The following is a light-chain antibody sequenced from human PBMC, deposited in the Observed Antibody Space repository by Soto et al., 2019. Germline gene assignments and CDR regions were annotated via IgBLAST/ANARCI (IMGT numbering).Light chain of an antibody. CDR1: SXDIGSYNF. Sequence: QSVLTQPASVSGSPGQAVTISCTGTSXDIGSYNFVSWYQHHPGKAPKLMIFEVSKRPSGVSYRFSGSKSGNAASLTISGLQAEDEADYFCCSYAGSSTPSFVFGTGTKVTVL. CDR3: CSYAGSSTPSFV. J-gene: IGLJ1*01. CDR2: EVS. V-gene: IGLV2-23*02.